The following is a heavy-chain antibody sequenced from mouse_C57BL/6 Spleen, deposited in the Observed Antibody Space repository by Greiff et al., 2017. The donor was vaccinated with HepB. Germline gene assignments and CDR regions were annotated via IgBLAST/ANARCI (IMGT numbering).Heavy chain of an antibody. Sequence: VQLQQPGAELVRPGSSVKLSCKASGYTFTSYWMHWVKQRPIQGLEWIGNIDPSDSETHYNQKFKNKATLTVDKSSSTAYMQLSSLTSEDSAVYYCARAGGQLRLGSYWGQGTTLTVSS. V-gene: IGHV1-52*01. CDR3: ARAGGQLRLGSY. D-gene: IGHD3-2*02. CDR1: GYTFTSYW. J-gene: IGHJ2*01. CDR2: IDPSDSET.